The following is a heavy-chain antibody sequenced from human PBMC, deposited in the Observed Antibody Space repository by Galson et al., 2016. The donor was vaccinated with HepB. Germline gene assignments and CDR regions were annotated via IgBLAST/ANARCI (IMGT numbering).Heavy chain of an antibody. J-gene: IGHJ4*02. V-gene: IGHV3-23*01. D-gene: IGHD4-17*01. CDR2: IAGSGAPT. CDR3: AKGLYGDYSYFDD. CDR1: GGTFNSYA. Sequence: ALRRDGEDEGGTFNSYAMSWVRQAPGKGLEWVAAIAGSGAPTNYADSVKGRFTISRDNSKNTLYLQMNSLRAEDTAVYYCAKGLYGDYSYFDDWGQGTLVTVSS.